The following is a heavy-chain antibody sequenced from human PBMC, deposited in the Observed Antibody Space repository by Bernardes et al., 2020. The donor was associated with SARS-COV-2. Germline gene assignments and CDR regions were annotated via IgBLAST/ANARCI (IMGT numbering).Heavy chain of an antibody. CDR3: AARRFVYSSGWNHYYYGLDA. V-gene: IGHV1-24*01. Sequence: ASVKVSCKVSGYSLSEISLHWVRQGPGKGLEWMGGFDPDDGDIHYAQKFKGRVTVTEDTSTDTAYMELSSLRSEDTAVYYCAARRFVYSSGWNHYYYGLDAWGQGTTVTVS. CDR1: GYSLSEIS. D-gene: IGHD3-22*01. J-gene: IGHJ6*02. CDR2: FDPDDGDI.